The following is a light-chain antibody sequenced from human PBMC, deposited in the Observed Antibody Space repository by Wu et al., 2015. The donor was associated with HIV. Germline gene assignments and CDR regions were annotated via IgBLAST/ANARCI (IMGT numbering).Light chain of an antibody. CDR1: HDISSY. V-gene: IGKV1-9*01. Sequence: IQLTQSPSSLSASVGDRVTITCRASHDISSYLAWYQQKPGKAPKLLIYSASRLQSGVPSRFSGRGSGTDFTLIINSLQPEDSASYYCQQVHSYPYSFGQGTKLEIK. J-gene: IGKJ2*03. CDR2: SAS. CDR3: QQVHSYPYS.